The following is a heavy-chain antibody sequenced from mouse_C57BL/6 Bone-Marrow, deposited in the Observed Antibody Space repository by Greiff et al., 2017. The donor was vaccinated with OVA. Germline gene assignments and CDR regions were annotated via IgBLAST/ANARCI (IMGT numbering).Heavy chain of an antibody. CDR1: GFSLTSYG. J-gene: IGHJ4*01. Sequence: VQGVESGPGLVQPSQSLSITCTVSGFSLTSYGVHWVRQSPGKGLEWLGVIWSGGSTDYNAAFISRLSISKDKSKSQVFFKMNSLQAADTAIYYCARSTTYAMDYGGQGNAVTVSS. V-gene: IGHV2-2*01. D-gene: IGHD6-1*01. CDR3: ARSTTYAMDY. CDR2: IWSGGST.